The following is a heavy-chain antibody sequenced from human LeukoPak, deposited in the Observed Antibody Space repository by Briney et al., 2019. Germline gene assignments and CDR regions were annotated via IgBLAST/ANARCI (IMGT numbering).Heavy chain of an antibody. CDR2: INHSGST. D-gene: IGHD4-17*01. J-gene: IGHJ6*02. V-gene: IGHV4-34*01. CDR1: GGSFSGYY. CDR3: ATGPHGDYRHYYYGMDV. Sequence: SETLSLTCAVYGGSFSGYYWSWIRQPPGKGLEWIGEINHSGSTNYNPSLKSRVTISVDTSKNQFSLKLSSVTAADTAVYYCATGPHGDYRHYYYGMDVWGQGTTVTVSS.